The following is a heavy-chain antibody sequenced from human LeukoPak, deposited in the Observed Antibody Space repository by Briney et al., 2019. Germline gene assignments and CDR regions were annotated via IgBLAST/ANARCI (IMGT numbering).Heavy chain of an antibody. CDR1: GFTFNSYS. CDR3: ARDPSYGALDY. D-gene: IGHD4-17*01. CDR2: ISSSSYYI. Sequence: GGSLRLSCAASGFTFNSYSMNWVRQAPGKGLEWVSSISSSSYYIYYADSVKGRLTVSRDNAKNSLYLQMSSLRTEDTAVYYCARDPSYGALDYWGQGTLVTVSS. J-gene: IGHJ4*02. V-gene: IGHV3-21*01.